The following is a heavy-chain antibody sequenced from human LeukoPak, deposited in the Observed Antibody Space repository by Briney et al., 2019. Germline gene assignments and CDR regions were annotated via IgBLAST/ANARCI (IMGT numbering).Heavy chain of an antibody. CDR1: GFTFSSYG. V-gene: IGHV3-33*01. J-gene: IGHJ4*02. CDR2: IWYDGSNK. D-gene: IGHD6-13*01. Sequence: PGRSLRLSCAASGFTFSSYGMHWVRQAPGKGLEWVAVIWYDGSNKYYADSVKGRFTISRDNAKNSLYLQMNSLRAEDTALYYCARDPPHYSSSWYYFDYWGQGTLVTVSS. CDR3: ARDPPHYSSSWYYFDY.